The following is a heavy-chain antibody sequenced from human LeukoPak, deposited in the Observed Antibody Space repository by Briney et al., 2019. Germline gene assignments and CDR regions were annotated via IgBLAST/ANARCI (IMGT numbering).Heavy chain of an antibody. CDR2: INYSGRT. Sequence: PSETLSLTCAVHDGYFNGYYWSWIRQPPGKGLEWIGEINYSGRTNYNPSLKSRVTISIDTSKNQFSLNLTSVTAADTAVYYCARGRGDEYGDYDYWGQGSLVTVSS. J-gene: IGHJ4*02. CDR3: ARGRGDEYGDYDY. D-gene: IGHD4-17*01. V-gene: IGHV4-34*01. CDR1: DGYFNGYY.